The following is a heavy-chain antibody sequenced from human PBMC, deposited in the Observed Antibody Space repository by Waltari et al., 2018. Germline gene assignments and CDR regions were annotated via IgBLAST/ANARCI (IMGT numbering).Heavy chain of an antibody. J-gene: IGHJ5*02. Sequence: QVQLQESGPGLVKPSETLSLTCAVSGYSISSGYYWGWIRQPPGKGLEWIGSIYHSGSTYYNPSLKSRVTISVDTSKNQFSLKLSSVTAADTAVYYCARVLITMVQGVIITGHWFDPWGQGTLVTVSS. CDR2: IYHSGST. V-gene: IGHV4-38-2*01. D-gene: IGHD3-10*01. CDR3: ARVLITMVQGVIITGHWFDP. CDR1: GYSISSGYY.